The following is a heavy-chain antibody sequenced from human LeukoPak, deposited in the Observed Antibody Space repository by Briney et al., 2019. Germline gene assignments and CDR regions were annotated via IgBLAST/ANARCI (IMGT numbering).Heavy chain of an antibody. J-gene: IGHJ4*02. CDR1: GLTISEHY. V-gene: IGHV3-72*01. D-gene: IGHD2/OR15-2a*01. CDR2: IRNKANSYRT. Sequence: PVGSLRLSRAASGLTISEHYMDGVRPAPGRGREWVGGIRNKANSYRTAFAASVKGRFTLSIDDSKNSLYLQMNSLKTEDTALYYCGRAGSFSPIEYWGQGTLVTVSS. CDR3: GRAGSFSPIEY.